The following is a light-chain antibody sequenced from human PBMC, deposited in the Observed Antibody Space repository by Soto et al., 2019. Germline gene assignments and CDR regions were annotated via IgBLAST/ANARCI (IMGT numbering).Light chain of an antibody. Sequence: SYELTQPPSVSVSPGQTARITCSGDALPKQYAYWYQQKPGQAPILVIYKDSERPSGIPERFSGSGSGTTVTLTINGVRAEDEADYYCLSADSSGTSVVFGGGTKLTVL. CDR2: KDS. J-gene: IGLJ2*01. CDR1: ALPKQY. CDR3: LSADSSGTSVV. V-gene: IGLV3-25*02.